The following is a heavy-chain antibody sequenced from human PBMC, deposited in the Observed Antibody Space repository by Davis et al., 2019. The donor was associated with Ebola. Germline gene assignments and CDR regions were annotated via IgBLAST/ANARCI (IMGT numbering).Heavy chain of an antibody. Sequence: GESLKISCAASGFTFSSYSMNWVRQAPGKGLEWVSYISSSSSTIYYADSVRGRFTISRDNSKNTFHLQMNGLRAEDTAVYYCAKFRGGDLPIYFFDYWGQGTLVIVSS. CDR2: ISSSSSTI. CDR3: AKFRGGDLPIYFFDY. J-gene: IGHJ4*02. V-gene: IGHV3-48*01. D-gene: IGHD2-2*02. CDR1: GFTFSSYS.